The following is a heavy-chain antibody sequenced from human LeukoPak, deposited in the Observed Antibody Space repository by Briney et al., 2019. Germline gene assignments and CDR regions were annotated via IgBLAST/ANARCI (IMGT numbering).Heavy chain of an antibody. CDR2: ISSSSSCT. Sequence: GGSLRLSCAASGFTFSDYYMSWIRQAPGKGLEWVSYISSSSSCTNYADSVKGRFTISRDNAKNSLYLQMNTLRADDTAVYYCATDSGYSYGSKYWGQGTLVTVSS. CDR1: GFTFSDYY. D-gene: IGHD5-18*01. V-gene: IGHV3-11*06. CDR3: ATDSGYSYGSKY. J-gene: IGHJ4*02.